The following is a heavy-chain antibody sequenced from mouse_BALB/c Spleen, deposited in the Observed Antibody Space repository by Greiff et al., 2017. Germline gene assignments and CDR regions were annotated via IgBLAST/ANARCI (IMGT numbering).Heavy chain of an antibody. J-gene: IGHJ4*01. Sequence: EVKLVESGPGLVKPSQSLSLTCTVTGYSITSDYAWNWIRQFPGNKLEWMGYISYSGSTSYNPSLKSRISITRDTSKNQFFLQLNSVTTEDTATYYCAREEDDYEDYAMDYWGQGTAVTVSS. CDR2: ISYSGST. CDR1: GYSITSDYA. D-gene: IGHD2-4*01. CDR3: AREEDDYEDYAMDY. V-gene: IGHV3-2*02.